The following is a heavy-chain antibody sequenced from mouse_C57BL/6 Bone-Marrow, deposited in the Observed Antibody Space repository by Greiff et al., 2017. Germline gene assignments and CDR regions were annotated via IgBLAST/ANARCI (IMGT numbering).Heavy chain of an antibody. CDR3: AGWLRFAY. J-gene: IGHJ3*01. Sequence: EVMLVESGGGLVKPGGSLKLSCAASGFTFSDYGMHWVRQAPESGLEWVAYISSGSSTISYADTVKGRFTISRDNAKNTLFLQVASVRAEDTAMYCCAGWLRFAYWGQGTLVTVSA. V-gene: IGHV5-17*01. D-gene: IGHD2-3*01. CDR2: ISSGSSTI. CDR1: GFTFSDYG.